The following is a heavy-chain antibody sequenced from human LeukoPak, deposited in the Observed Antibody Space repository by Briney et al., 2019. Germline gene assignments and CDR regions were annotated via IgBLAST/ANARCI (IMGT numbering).Heavy chain of an antibody. Sequence: GGSLRLSCAASGFTFSNAWMNWVRQAPGKGLEWVGRIKSKTDGGTTDYAAPVKGRFTISRDDSKNTLYLQMNSLRAEDTAVYYCAKANGDQGELVYYFDYWGQGTLVTVSS. J-gene: IGHJ4*02. CDR1: GFTFSNAW. CDR2: IKSKTDGGTT. D-gene: IGHD4-17*01. V-gene: IGHV3-15*07. CDR3: AKANGDQGELVYYFDY.